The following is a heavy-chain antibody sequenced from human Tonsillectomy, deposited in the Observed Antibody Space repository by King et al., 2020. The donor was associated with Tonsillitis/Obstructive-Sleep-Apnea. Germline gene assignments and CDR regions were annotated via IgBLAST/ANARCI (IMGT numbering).Heavy chain of an antibody. D-gene: IGHD2-15*01. CDR1: GGSISSSSYY. J-gene: IGHJ4*02. Sequence: LQLQESGPGLVKPSETLSLTCTVSGGSISSSSYYWGWIRQPPGKGLEWIGSIYYSGSTYYNPSLKSRVTISVDTPKNQFSLKLSSVTAADTAVYYCAGDDSNCRGGSCYSRLFDYWGQGTLVTVSS. CDR3: AGDDSNCRGGSCYSRLFDY. CDR2: IYYSGST. V-gene: IGHV4-39*01.